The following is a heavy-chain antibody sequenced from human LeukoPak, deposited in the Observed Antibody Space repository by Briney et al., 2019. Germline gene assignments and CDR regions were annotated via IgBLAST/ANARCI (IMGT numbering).Heavy chain of an antibody. CDR1: GGSISSYY. Sequence: PSETLSLTCTVSGGSISSYYWSWIRQPPGKGLEWIGYIYYSASTSYNPSLKSRVIISVDTSKNQFSLKLSSVTAADTAVYYCARLYSSRLDPWGQGTLVTVSS. J-gene: IGHJ5*02. CDR2: IYYSAST. D-gene: IGHD5-18*01. CDR3: ARLYSSRLDP. V-gene: IGHV4-59*01.